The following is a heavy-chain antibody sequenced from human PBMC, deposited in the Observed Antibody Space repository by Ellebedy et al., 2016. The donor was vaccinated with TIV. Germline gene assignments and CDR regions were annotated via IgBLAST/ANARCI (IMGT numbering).Heavy chain of an antibody. J-gene: IGHJ4*02. CDR1: GFIFNSYG. CDR3: ARDGYGPLDY. V-gene: IGHV3-48*02. Sequence: PGGSLRLSCVASGFIFNSYGLNWVRQAPGKGLEWVSYISTSSTTIHYADSFKGRFTISRDKAKNSLYLQMNSLRDDDTAVYYCARDGYGPLDYWGQGTLVTVSS. CDR2: ISTSSTTI. D-gene: IGHD5-18*01.